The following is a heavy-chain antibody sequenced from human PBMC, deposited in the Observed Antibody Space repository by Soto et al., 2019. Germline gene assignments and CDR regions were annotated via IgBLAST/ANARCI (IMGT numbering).Heavy chain of an antibody. CDR2: LNPSGGVT. V-gene: IGHV1-2*02. J-gene: IGHJ4*02. CDR1: GYTFTDYY. Sequence: ASVKVSCKTSGYTFTDYYIHWVRQAPGQGLEWMGWLNPSGGVTNYAQKFQGRVTMTRDTSISTAYMELSRLNSDDTAVYYCARNAMITFGGVIVHWGQGTLVTVSS. D-gene: IGHD3-16*02. CDR3: ARNAMITFGGVIVH.